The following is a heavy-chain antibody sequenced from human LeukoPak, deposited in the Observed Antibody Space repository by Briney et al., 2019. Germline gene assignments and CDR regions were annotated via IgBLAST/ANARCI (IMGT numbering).Heavy chain of an antibody. CDR1: GSTFSSYS. Sequence: GGSLRLSCAASGSTFSSYSMNWVRQAPGKGLEWVSSISSSSSYIYYADSVKGRFTISRDNAKNSLYLQMNSLRAEDTAVYYCARDTDYYDSSGYYLSRFDYWGQGTLVTVSS. D-gene: IGHD3-22*01. CDR3: ARDTDYYDSSGYYLSRFDY. CDR2: ISSSSSYI. V-gene: IGHV3-21*01. J-gene: IGHJ4*02.